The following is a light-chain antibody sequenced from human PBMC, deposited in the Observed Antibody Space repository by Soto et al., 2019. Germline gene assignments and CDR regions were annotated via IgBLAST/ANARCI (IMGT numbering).Light chain of an antibody. CDR1: QSISSS. J-gene: IGKJ2*01. Sequence: DIQMTQSPSXLSASVGDRVTITCRASQSISSSLNCYQQKPGKAPKLLIHAASSLQSGVPSRFSGSESVTDFTLTISRLQPEDFATYYCQQTYSSLYTFGQATKLEIK. CDR3: QQTYSSLYT. V-gene: IGKV1-39*01. CDR2: AAS.